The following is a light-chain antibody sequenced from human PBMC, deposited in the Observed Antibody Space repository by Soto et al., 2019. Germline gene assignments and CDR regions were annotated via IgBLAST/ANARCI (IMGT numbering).Light chain of an antibody. CDR3: QQSARSFYT. CDR2: GAS. CDR1: QSVSSAY. J-gene: IGKJ2*01. V-gene: IGKV3-20*01. Sequence: EIVLTQSPGTLSLSPGERATLSCRASQSVSSAYLAWYQQIPGQAPRLLIYGASSRATGITDRFSGSGSGRDFTLTLSGLEPEDFAVYFCQQSARSFYTLGQGTKLEIK.